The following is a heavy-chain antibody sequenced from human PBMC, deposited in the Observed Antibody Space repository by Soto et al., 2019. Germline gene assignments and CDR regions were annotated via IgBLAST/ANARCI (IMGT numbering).Heavy chain of an antibody. D-gene: IGHD3-3*01. Sequence: PGGSLRLSCAASGFTFSSYAMHWVRQAPGKGLEWVAVISYDGGNKYYADSVKGRFTISRDNSKNTLYLQMNSLRAEDTAVYYCARDVEMATIFGFDYWGQGTLVTVSS. CDR3: ARDVEMATIFGFDY. J-gene: IGHJ4*02. CDR2: ISYDGGNK. CDR1: GFTFSSYA. V-gene: IGHV3-30-3*01.